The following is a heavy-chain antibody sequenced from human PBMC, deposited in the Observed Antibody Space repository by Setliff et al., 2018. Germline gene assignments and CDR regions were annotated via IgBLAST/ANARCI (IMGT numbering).Heavy chain of an antibody. CDR2: IFYSGRT. D-gene: IGHD3-16*01. V-gene: IGHV4-39*01. CDR1: GASITNINYY. J-gene: IGHJ4*02. CDR3: ARLPNYVWGSPVDY. Sequence: SETLSLTCTVSGASITNINYYWGLIRQPPGKGLEWIGSIFYSGRTFYNPSLKSRVTISVDTSKNQFSLTLSSVTAADTAVSYCARLPNYVWGSPVDYWGQGTLVTVSS.